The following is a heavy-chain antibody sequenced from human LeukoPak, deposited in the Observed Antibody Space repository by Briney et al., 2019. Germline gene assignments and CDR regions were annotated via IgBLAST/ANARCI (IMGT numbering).Heavy chain of an antibody. Sequence: ASVKVSCKASGYTFTGYYIHWVRQAPGQGLEWMGWIIPNSGDAEYAQTFQDRVTMTRDTFTSTAYLELSRLTSGDTGVYYYARSARSPPTVTYGDYNDYWGQGTLVTVSS. D-gene: IGHD4-17*01. CDR1: GYTFTGYY. J-gene: IGHJ4*02. V-gene: IGHV1-2*02. CDR3: ARSARSPPTVTYGDYNDY. CDR2: IIPNSGDA.